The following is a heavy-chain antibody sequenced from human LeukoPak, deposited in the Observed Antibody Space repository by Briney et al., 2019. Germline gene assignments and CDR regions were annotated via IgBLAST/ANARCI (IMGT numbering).Heavy chain of an antibody. Sequence: SETLSLTFAVYGGSFSSYYWSWIRQPPGKGLEWIGYIYYSGSTNYNPSLKSRVTISVDTSKNQFSLKLSSVTAADTAVYYCAGITGGYYGMDVWGQGTTVTVSS. CDR2: IYYSGST. CDR3: AGITGGYYGMDV. V-gene: IGHV4-59*01. J-gene: IGHJ6*02. D-gene: IGHD1-14*01. CDR1: GGSFSSYY.